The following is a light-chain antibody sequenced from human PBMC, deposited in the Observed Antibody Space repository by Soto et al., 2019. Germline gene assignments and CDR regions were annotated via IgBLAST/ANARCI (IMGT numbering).Light chain of an antibody. J-gene: IGKJ2*01. V-gene: IGKV3-11*01. Sequence: IVLTQSPATLSLSPGERATLSCRASQSVSSNLAWYQQTPGQAPRLLIYDASNRATGIPARFSGSGSGTDFTLTIISLEPEDFAVYYCQQRSNWPLYTFGQGTKLEIK. CDR2: DAS. CDR3: QQRSNWPLYT. CDR1: QSVSSN.